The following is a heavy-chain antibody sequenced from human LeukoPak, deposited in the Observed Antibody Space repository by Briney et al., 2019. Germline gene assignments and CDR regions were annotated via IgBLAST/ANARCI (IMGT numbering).Heavy chain of an antibody. CDR3: AREVRLYSGSPPDAFDI. J-gene: IGHJ3*02. CDR1: GFTFSSYA. Sequence: GGSLRLSCAASGFTFSSYAMSWVRQAPGKGLEWVAVIWYDGSNKYYADSVKGRFTISRDNSKNTLYLQMNSLRAEDTAVYYCAREVRLYSGSPPDAFDIWGQGTMVTVSS. V-gene: IGHV3-33*08. D-gene: IGHD1-26*01. CDR2: IWYDGSNK.